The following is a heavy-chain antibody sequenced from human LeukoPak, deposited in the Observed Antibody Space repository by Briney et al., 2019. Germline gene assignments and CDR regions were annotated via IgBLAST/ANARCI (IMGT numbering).Heavy chain of an antibody. V-gene: IGHV3-7*02. CDR1: GFTFSSYW. Sequence: GGSLRLSCAASGFTFSSYWMSWVRQAPGKGLEWVANIKQDGSEKYYVDSVKGRFTISRDNARNSLYLQMNSLRAEDTAVYYCVRGGSSGYNYNAFDVWGQGTMVTVSS. CDR2: IKQDGSEK. J-gene: IGHJ3*01. CDR3: VRGGSSGYNYNAFDV. D-gene: IGHD3-22*01.